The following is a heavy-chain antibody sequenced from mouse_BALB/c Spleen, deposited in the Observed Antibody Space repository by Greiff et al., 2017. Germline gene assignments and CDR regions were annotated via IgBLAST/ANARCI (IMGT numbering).Heavy chain of an antibody. V-gene: IGHV5-15*02. CDR3: ARDRVRGAMDY. D-gene: IGHD2-14*01. CDR2: ISNLAYSI. Sequence: EVQVVESGGGLVQPGGSRKLSCAASGFTFSDYGMAWVRQAPGQGPEWVAFISNLAYSIYYADTVTGRFTISRENAKNTLYLEISSLRSEDTAMYYCARDRVRGAMDYWGEGTSVTVSS. J-gene: IGHJ4*01. CDR1: GFTFSDYG.